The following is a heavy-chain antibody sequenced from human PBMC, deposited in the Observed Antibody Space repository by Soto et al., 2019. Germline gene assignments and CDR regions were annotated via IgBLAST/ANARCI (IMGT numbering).Heavy chain of an antibody. Sequence: PGESLKISCKGSGDSFTSYWISWVRQIPGKGLEWMGIIYPGDSDTIYSPSFQGQVTISDDKSISTAYLQWSSMNASDTAMYYCARHKKSGYSEYGIYYGMDVWGQGTTVTVSS. CDR1: GDSFTSYW. CDR3: ARHKKSGYSEYGIYYGMDV. J-gene: IGHJ6*02. D-gene: IGHD4-17*01. V-gene: IGHV5-51*01. CDR2: IYPGDSDT.